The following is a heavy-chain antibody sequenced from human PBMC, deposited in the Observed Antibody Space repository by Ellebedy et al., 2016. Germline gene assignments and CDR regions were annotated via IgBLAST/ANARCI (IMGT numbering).Heavy chain of an antibody. CDR1: GGSVSSGSHY. CDR3: AREGGYYYMDV. D-gene: IGHD3-10*01. Sequence: SETLSLXXTVSGGSVSSGSHYWSWIRQSAGKGLEWVGRVHSSGNINYNPTLESRLSLSLDASKNQFSLKVSSVTAADSAVYYCAREGGYYYMDVWGQGTTVTVSS. CDR2: VHSSGNI. V-gene: IGHV4-61*10. J-gene: IGHJ6*03.